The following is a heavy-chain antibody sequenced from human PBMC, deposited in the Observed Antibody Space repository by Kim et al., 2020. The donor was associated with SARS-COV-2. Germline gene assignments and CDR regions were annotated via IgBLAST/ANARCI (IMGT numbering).Heavy chain of an antibody. D-gene: IGHD2-2*01. Sequence: GGSLRLSCAASGFTFNNAWMTWVRQAPGKGLEWVGRIKSKTDGGTTDYAAPVKGRFTISRDDSKNTLFLQMNSLKTEDTAVYYCTTAHVPTKGAFDIWGQGTMVTVSS. CDR1: GFTFNNAW. V-gene: IGHV3-15*01. CDR3: TTAHVPTKGAFDI. J-gene: IGHJ3*02. CDR2: IKSKTDGGTT.